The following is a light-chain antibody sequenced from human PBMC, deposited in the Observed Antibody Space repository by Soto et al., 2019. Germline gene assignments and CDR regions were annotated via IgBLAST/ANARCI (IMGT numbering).Light chain of an antibody. CDR1: QSISRK. Sequence: DIQMTQSPSTLSASLGDRVTISCRASQSISRKLTWYQQKPGKAPRLLIYDASTRDSGVPARFSGSGSGTEFTLPISSLQSEDFSVYYCQQYNNWPITFGGGTKVEIK. V-gene: IGKV1-5*01. J-gene: IGKJ4*01. CDR3: QQYNNWPIT. CDR2: DAS.